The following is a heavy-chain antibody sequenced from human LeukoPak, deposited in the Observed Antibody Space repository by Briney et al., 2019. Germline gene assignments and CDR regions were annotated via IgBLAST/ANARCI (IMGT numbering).Heavy chain of an antibody. V-gene: IGHV3-33*01. CDR3: ARPSEYYYDSSGYHD. CDR1: GFTFSSYG. CDR2: TWYDGSNK. D-gene: IGHD3-22*01. J-gene: IGHJ4*02. Sequence: GGSLRLSCAASGFTFSSYGMHWVRQAPGKGLDWVAVTWYDGSNKYYADSVKGRFTISRDNSKNTLYLQMNSLRAEDTAVYYCARPSEYYYDSSGYHDWGQGTLVTVSS.